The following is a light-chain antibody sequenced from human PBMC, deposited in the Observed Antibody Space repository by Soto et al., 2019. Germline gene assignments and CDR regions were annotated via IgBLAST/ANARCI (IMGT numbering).Light chain of an antibody. J-gene: IGKJ2*01. CDR3: QQHYSTPYT. V-gene: IGKV4-1*01. CDR2: WAS. Sequence: DIVMTQSPDSLAVSLGERVTINCESSQSVLYSSKNKNCLAWYQQKPRQPPKLLIYWASTRESGVPERFSGSGSGTDFTLTITSLQAEDVAVYYCQQHYSTPYTFGQGTKLEIK. CDR1: QSVLYSSKNKNC.